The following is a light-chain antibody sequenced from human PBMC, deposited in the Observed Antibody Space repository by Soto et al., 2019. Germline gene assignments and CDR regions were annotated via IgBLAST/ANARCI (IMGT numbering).Light chain of an antibody. J-gene: IGKJ1*01. CDR2: AAT. V-gene: IGKV1-39*01. CDR3: QQNFNFPRT. CDR1: QTIDTY. Sequence: DIQLTQSPSSLSASVGDRVTITCRASQTIDTYLNWYQHKPGTAPKDLIYAATYLQNGVPSRFSGTGSGADFTLTISSLQPEDFATYYCQQNFNFPRTFGQGTKVDIK.